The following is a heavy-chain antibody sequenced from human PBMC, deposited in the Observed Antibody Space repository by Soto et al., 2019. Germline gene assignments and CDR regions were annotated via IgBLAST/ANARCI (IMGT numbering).Heavy chain of an antibody. Sequence: GGSLRLSCAASGFTFSSYGMHWVRQAPGKGLEWVAVIWYDGSNKYYADSVKGRFTISRDNSKNTLYLQMNSLRAEDTAVYYCARGMYYYYGMDVWGQGTTVTVSS. CDR2: IWYDGSNK. J-gene: IGHJ6*02. V-gene: IGHV3-33*01. CDR1: GFTFSSYG. CDR3: ARGMYYYYGMDV.